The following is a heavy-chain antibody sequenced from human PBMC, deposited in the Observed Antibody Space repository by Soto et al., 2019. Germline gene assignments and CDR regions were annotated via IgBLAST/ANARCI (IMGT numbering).Heavy chain of an antibody. CDR2: IYYNGAT. V-gene: IGHV4-59*01. D-gene: IGHD6-19*01. CDR1: GGSISNYY. Sequence: PSETLSLTCTVSGGSISNYYWNWIRQPPGKGLEWIGYIYYNGATNYNPSLKSRVTISLDKSKNQFSLRLTSVTAADTAVYYCARGLAVTAAADSWGQGNLVTVSS. CDR3: ARGLAVTAAADS. J-gene: IGHJ5*01.